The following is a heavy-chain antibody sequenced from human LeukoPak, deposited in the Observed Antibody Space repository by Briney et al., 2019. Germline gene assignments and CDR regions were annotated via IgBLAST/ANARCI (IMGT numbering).Heavy chain of an antibody. V-gene: IGHV4-34*01. Sequence: SESLSLTCAVYGGSFSGYYWGWIRQPPGEGLEWIGEINHSGSTNYNPSLKSRVTISVDTSKNQFSLKLSSVTAADTAVYYCASKCPHSSSWYVFDYWGQGTLVTVSS. D-gene: IGHD6-13*01. J-gene: IGHJ4*02. CDR2: INHSGST. CDR3: ASKCPHSSSWYVFDY. CDR1: GGSFSGYY.